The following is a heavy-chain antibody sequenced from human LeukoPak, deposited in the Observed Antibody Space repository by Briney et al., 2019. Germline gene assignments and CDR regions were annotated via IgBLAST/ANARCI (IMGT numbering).Heavy chain of an antibody. D-gene: IGHD6-6*01. CDR2: ISYDGSNK. Sequence: GESLRLSCAASGFTFSSYAMHWVRQAPGKGLEWVAVISYDGSNKYYADSVKGRFTISRDNSKNTLYLQMNSLRAEDTAVYYCARDAVPSHNWFDPWGQGTLVTVSS. J-gene: IGHJ5*02. CDR1: GFTFSSYA. V-gene: IGHV3-30-3*01. CDR3: ARDAVPSHNWFDP.